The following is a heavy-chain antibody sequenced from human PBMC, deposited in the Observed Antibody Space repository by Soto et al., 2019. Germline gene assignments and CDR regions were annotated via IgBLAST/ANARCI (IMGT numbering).Heavy chain of an antibody. D-gene: IGHD1-26*01. CDR2: ISYAGGTT. Sequence: PGGSLRLSCAASGFTFSNYAMHWVRQAPGKGLEYVSAISYAGGTTYNANSVKGRFTISRDNSKNALYLQMDSLRTEDMAVYYCARGAGGSYSALLSYWGQGTPVTVSS. J-gene: IGHJ4*02. CDR3: ARGAGGSYSALLSY. V-gene: IGHV3-64*01. CDR1: GFTFSNYA.